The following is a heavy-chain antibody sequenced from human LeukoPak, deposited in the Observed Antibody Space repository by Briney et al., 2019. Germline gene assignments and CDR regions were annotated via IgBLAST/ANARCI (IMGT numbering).Heavy chain of an antibody. J-gene: IGHJ4*02. CDR2: IFHSGTT. CDR1: GGFLRSGGYY. Sequence: PSETLSLTCTVSGGFLRSGGYYWSWVRQPPGKGLEWIGYIFHSGTTYYNPSLKSRVTISVDRSKNQFSLELSSVTDADTAIYYCARDRDSSSLLDYWGQGTLVTVSS. D-gene: IGHD6-6*01. V-gene: IGHV4-30-2*01. CDR3: ARDRDSSSLLDY.